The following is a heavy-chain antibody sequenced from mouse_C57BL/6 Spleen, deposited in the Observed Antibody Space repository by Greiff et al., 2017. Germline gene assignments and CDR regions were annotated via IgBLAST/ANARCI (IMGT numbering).Heavy chain of an antibody. CDR1: GYTFTSYW. V-gene: IGHV1-50*01. CDR2: IDTSDSYT. Sequence: QVHVKQPGAELVKPGASVKLSCKASGYTFTSYWMQWVKPRPGQGLEWLGEIDTSDSYTNYTQQLKGKAKLTIDNSNSNAYMQLSSLTSEDSAVYYCARRAYSMDYWGQGTSGTVAS. J-gene: IGHJ4*01. D-gene: IGHD3-3*01. CDR3: ARRAYSMDY.